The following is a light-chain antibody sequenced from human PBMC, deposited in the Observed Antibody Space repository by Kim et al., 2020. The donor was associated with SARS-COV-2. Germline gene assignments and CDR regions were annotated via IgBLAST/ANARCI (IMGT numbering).Light chain of an antibody. V-gene: IGLV3-19*01. CDR2: GKD. CDR3: NSQDSNDYVV. CDR1: SLRSYY. Sequence: SSELTQDPAVSVALGQTVTITCQGDSLRSYYATWYQQKPGQAPKVVIYGKDNRPSVVPDRFSGSSSGNTAYLTITGTQAGDEADYYCNSQDSNDYVVFGGGTKVTVL. J-gene: IGLJ2*01.